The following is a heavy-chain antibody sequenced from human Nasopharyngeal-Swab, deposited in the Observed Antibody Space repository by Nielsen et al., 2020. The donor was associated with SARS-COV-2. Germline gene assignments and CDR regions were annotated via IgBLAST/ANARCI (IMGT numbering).Heavy chain of an antibody. CDR3: ARNPGAFFDY. CDR2: FSGSGGST. J-gene: IGHJ4*02. D-gene: IGHD1-26*01. V-gene: IGHV3-23*01. Sequence: WIRQPPGKGLEWVSAFSGSGGSTYYADSVKGRFTISRDNSKNTLYLQMNSLRAEDTAVYYCARNPGAFFDYWGQGTLVTVSS.